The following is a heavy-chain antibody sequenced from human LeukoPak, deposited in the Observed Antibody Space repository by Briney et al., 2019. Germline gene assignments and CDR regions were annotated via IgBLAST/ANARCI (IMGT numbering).Heavy chain of an antibody. D-gene: IGHD3-16*01. CDR3: AHSTFDSGNSYFDQ. Sequence: ASGPTLVNPTQTLTLTCTFSGFSLNTRGLGVAWIRQPPGKALEWLALIYWNDDNRYSPSLKRRLTITKDTSKNQVVLTMTNMDPVDTATYYCAHSTFDSGNSYFDQWGQGTLVTVSS. V-gene: IGHV2-5*01. J-gene: IGHJ4*02. CDR2: IYWNDDN. CDR1: GFSLNTRGLG.